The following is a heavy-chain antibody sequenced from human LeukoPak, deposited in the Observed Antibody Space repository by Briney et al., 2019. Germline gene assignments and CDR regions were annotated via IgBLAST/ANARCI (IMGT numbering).Heavy chain of an antibody. D-gene: IGHD6-6*01. Sequence: SQTLSLTCAISGDSVSINSAAWNWVRQSPSRGLEWLGRTYYRSKGYNDYAVSVKSRITMNPDTTKNQFSLQLNSVTPEDTAVYYCARGVSRIAARLVFDYWGQGTLVTVSS. CDR2: TYYRSKGYN. V-gene: IGHV6-1*01. CDR3: ARGVSRIAARLVFDY. J-gene: IGHJ4*02. CDR1: GDSVSINSAA.